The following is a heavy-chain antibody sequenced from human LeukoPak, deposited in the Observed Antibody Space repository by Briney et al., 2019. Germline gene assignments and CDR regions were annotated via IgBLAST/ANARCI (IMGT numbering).Heavy chain of an antibody. CDR3: ARGRQDVTMIVVIMTAVSYYLDV. Sequence: SETLSLTCAVYGGSFSGYYWTWIRHTPEKGLEWIGEMNPSGSTNYNPSLKSRVTVSVDTSKNQFSLTLSSVTAADTAVYYCARGRQDVTMIVVIMTAVSYYLDVWGKGTTVTVS. V-gene: IGHV4-34*01. J-gene: IGHJ6*03. CDR1: GGSFSGYY. D-gene: IGHD3-22*01. CDR2: MNPSGST.